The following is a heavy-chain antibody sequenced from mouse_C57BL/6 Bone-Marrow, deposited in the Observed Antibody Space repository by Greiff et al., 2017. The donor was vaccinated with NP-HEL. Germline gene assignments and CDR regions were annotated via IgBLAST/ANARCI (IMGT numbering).Heavy chain of an antibody. V-gene: IGHV5-15*01. CDR3: ARQYYGSAFAY. Sequence: EVKLMESGGGLVQPGGSLKLSCAASGFTFSDYGMAWVRQAPRKGPEWVAFISNLAYSIYYADTVTGRFTISRENAKNTLYLEMSSLRSEDTAMYYCARQYYGSAFAYWGQGTLVTVSA. D-gene: IGHD1-1*01. CDR1: GFTFSDYG. J-gene: IGHJ3*01. CDR2: ISNLAYSI.